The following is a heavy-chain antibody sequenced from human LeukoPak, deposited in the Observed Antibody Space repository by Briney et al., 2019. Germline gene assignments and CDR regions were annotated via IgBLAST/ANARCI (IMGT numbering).Heavy chain of an antibody. Sequence: SETLPLTCPDSGDSTSSYYRSWIGQPPGKGLEWMGYINYSGNTNYNPSLKSRVTMSVDTSKNQFSLKLKSVTAADTAVYYCARSLLVLDGTDPNDYWGQGTLLVTVSS. D-gene: IGHD6-19*01. CDR2: INYSGNT. V-gene: IGHV4-59*12. CDR1: GDSTSSYY. CDR3: ARSLLVLDGTDPNDY. J-gene: IGHJ4*02.